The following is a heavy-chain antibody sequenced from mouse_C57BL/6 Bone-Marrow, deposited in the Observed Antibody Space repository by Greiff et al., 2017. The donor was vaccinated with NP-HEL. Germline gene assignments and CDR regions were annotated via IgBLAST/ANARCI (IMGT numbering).Heavy chain of an antibody. CDR2: IDPETGGT. D-gene: IGHD1-1*01. Sequence: QVQLKQSGAELVRPGASVTLSCKASGYTFTDYEMHWVKQTPVHGLEWIGAIDPETGGTAYNQKFKGKAILTADKSSSTAYMELRSLTSEDSAVYYCTRRYYGSKNYAMDYWGQGTSVTVSS. J-gene: IGHJ4*01. CDR1: GYTFTDYE. CDR3: TRRYYGSKNYAMDY. V-gene: IGHV1-15*01.